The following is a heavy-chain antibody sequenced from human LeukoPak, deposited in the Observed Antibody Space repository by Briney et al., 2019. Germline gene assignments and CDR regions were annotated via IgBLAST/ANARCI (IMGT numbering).Heavy chain of an antibody. Sequence: GGSLRLSCAVSGFTFSSYAMSWVRQAPGKGLEWVSAISGSGGSTYNADSVKGRFTISRDNSKNTLYLQMNSLRAEDTAVYYCAKAPVGYYYDSSGERYFDYWGQGTLVTVSS. CDR1: GFTFSSYA. J-gene: IGHJ4*02. CDR2: ISGSGGST. D-gene: IGHD3-22*01. V-gene: IGHV3-23*01. CDR3: AKAPVGYYYDSSGERYFDY.